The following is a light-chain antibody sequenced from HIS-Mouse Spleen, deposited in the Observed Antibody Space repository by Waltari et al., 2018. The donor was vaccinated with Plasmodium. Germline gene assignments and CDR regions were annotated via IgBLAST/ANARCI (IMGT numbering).Light chain of an antibody. V-gene: IGLV3-10*01. CDR2: EDS. CDR3: YSTDSSGNHRV. J-gene: IGLJ3*02. Sequence: SYELTQPPSVSVSPGQMARITCSGDALPKKYAYWYQQKSGQAPVLVIYEDSNRPSGIPERFSGSSSGTMATLTISGAQVEDEADYYCYSTDSSGNHRVFGGGTKLTVL. CDR1: ALPKKY.